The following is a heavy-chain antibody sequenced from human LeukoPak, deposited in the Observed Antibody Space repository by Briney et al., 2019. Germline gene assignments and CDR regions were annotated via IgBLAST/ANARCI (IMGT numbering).Heavy chain of an antibody. D-gene: IGHD5-24*01. CDR2: IYYSGST. CDR3: ARGARAGYNLEPFDY. J-gene: IGHJ4*02. Sequence: PSETLSLTCTVSGGSISSYHWSWIRQPPGKGLEWIGYIYYSGSTKYNPSLKSRVTISVDTSKNQFSLKLRSVTAADTAVYYCARGARAGYNLEPFDYWGQGTLVTVSS. V-gene: IGHV4-59*08. CDR1: GGSISSYH.